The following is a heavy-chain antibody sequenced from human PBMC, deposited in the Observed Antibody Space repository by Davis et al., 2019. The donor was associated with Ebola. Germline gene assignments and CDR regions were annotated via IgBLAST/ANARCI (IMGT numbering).Heavy chain of an antibody. CDR1: GGFFTGYY. CDR2: INHSGST. V-gene: IGHV4-34*01. CDR3: ARRYRSDSYGLHGMDV. Sequence: MPSETLSLTCAVYGGFFTGYYWSWNRQPPGKGLEWIGEINHSGSTNYNPSLKSRVTISVDTSKNQFSLNLRSVTAADTAVFYCARRYRSDSYGLHGMDVWGQGTTVTVSS. D-gene: IGHD6-25*01. J-gene: IGHJ6*02.